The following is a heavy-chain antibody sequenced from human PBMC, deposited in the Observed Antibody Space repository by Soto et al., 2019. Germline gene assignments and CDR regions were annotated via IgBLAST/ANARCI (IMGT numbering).Heavy chain of an antibody. D-gene: IGHD3-22*01. CDR1: GFTFSSYA. J-gene: IGHJ4*02. CDR3: ARDMVDYYDSSGPSYFDY. V-gene: IGHV3-30-3*01. Sequence: RLSCAASGFTFSSYAMHWVRQAPGKGLEWVAVISYDGSNKYYADSVKGRFTISRDNSKNTLYLQMNSLRAEDTAVYYCARDMVDYYDSSGPSYFDYWGQGTLVTV. CDR2: ISYDGSNK.